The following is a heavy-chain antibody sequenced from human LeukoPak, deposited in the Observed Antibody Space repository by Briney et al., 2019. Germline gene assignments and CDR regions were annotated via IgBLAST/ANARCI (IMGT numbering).Heavy chain of an antibody. V-gene: IGHV3-21*01. CDR1: GFTFSSYS. Sequence: GGSLRLSCAASGFTFSSYSMHWVRQAPGKGLEWVSSISSSSSYIYYADSVKGRFTISRDNAKNSLYLQMNSLRAEDTAVYYCARAHPWKDYDSSGPLGYWGQGTLVTVSS. CDR2: ISSSSSYI. D-gene: IGHD3-22*01. CDR3: ARAHPWKDYDSSGPLGY. J-gene: IGHJ4*02.